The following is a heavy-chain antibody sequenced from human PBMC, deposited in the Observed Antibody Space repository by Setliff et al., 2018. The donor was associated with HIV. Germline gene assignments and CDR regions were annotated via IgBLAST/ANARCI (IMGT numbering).Heavy chain of an antibody. V-gene: IGHV4-39*01. CDR2: IYYSGST. Sequence: SETLSLTCTVSGGSISSSSHYWGWIRQPPGKGLEWVGSIYYSGSTYYNPSLKSRVTISLDTSKNQLSLKLSSVTAADTAVYYCASYYRVSGWYQEASWFFDLWGRGTLVTVS. D-gene: IGHD6-19*01. CDR1: GGSISSSSHY. J-gene: IGHJ2*01. CDR3: ASYYRVSGWYQEASWFFDL.